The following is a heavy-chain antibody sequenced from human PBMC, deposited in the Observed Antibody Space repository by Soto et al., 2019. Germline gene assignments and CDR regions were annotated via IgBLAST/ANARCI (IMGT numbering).Heavy chain of an antibody. Sequence: SETLSLTCAVFGDSISSTFWWTWVRQPPGKGLEWIGEVYHSGSTRYNPSLKSRVTISVDKPNNQFSLKLSSMTGADTAVYYCARVYQSSSPGGYGMEVWGQGTTVTVSS. D-gene: IGHD6-6*01. CDR3: ARVYQSSSPGGYGMEV. CDR2: VYHSGST. CDR1: GDSISSTFW. V-gene: IGHV4-4*02. J-gene: IGHJ6*02.